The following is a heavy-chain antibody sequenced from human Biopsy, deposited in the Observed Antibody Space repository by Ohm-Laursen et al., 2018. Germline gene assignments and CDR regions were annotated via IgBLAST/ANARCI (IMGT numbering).Heavy chain of an antibody. V-gene: IGHV4-61*03. CDR2: VYYTGST. CDR3: ARDQGYYSDRTVPGYFDL. Sequence: TLSLTCTVSGDSVSSGSFYWTWIRQPPGKGLEWIGYVYYTGSTDYNPSLQSRVTISVDTSKNHFSLRLRSVTPADTAIYCARDQGYYSDRTVPGYFDLWGRGTLVTVSS. J-gene: IGHJ2*01. D-gene: IGHD3-22*01. CDR1: GDSVSSGSFY.